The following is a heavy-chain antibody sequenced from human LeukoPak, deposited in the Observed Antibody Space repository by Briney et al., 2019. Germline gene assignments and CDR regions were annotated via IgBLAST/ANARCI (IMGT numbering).Heavy chain of an antibody. CDR2: IRYDGSNK. J-gene: IGHJ4*02. D-gene: IGHD3-9*01. CDR3: ARERVLRYFDWLPPDY. V-gene: IGHV3-30*02. Sequence: GGSLRLSCAASGFTFSSYGMHWVRQAPGKGLEWVAFIRYDGSNKYYADSVKGRFTISRDNAKNSLYLQMNSLRAEDTAVYYCARERVLRYFDWLPPDYWGQGTLVTVSS. CDR1: GFTFSSYG.